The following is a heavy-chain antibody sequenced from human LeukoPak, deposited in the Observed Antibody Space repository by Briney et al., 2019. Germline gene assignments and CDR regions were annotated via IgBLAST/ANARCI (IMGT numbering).Heavy chain of an antibody. J-gene: IGHJ4*02. CDR1: GFTFSSYS. Sequence: GGSLRLSCAASGFTFSSYSMNWVRQAPGKGLEWVSSISSSSSYIYYADSVKGRFTISRDNAKNSLYLQMNSLRAEDTAVYYCARDHARYCSSTSCYTPPDYWGQGTLVTVSS. CDR3: ARDHARYCSSTSCYTPPDY. CDR2: ISSSSSYI. V-gene: IGHV3-21*01. D-gene: IGHD2-2*02.